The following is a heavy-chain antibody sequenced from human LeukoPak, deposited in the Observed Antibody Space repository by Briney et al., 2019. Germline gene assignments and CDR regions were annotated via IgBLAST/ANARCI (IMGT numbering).Heavy chain of an antibody. CDR2: IYHSGST. CDR1: GGSISSYY. CDR3: ARRERYCSSTSCYSYFDY. D-gene: IGHD2-2*02. V-gene: IGHV4-59*01. Sequence: SETLSLTCTVSGGSISSYYWSWIRQPPGKGLEWIGYIYHSGSTNYNPSLKSRVTISVDTSKNHFSLKLSSVSAADTAVYYCARRERYCSSTSCYSYFDYWGQGTLVTVSS. J-gene: IGHJ4*02.